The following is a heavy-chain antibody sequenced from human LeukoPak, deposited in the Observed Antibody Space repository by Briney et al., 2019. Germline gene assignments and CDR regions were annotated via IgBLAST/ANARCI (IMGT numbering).Heavy chain of an antibody. Sequence: PSETLSLTCTVSGGSLSSGSYYWSWIRQPAGKGLEWIGRIYTSGSTNYNPTLQSRVTISVDTSKKQFSLKLRSVTAADTAVYYCAIQDSCGYYYEGYFQHWGQGTLVTVSS. CDR1: GGSLSSGSYY. V-gene: IGHV4-61*02. D-gene: IGHD3-22*01. CDR2: IYTSGST. CDR3: AIQDSCGYYYEGYFQH. J-gene: IGHJ1*01.